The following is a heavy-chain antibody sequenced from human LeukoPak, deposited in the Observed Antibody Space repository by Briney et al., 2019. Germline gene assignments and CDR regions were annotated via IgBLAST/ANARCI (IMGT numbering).Heavy chain of an antibody. V-gene: IGHV3-11*01. Sequence: PEGSLRLSCAASGFTFSDYYMSWIRQAPGKGLEWVSYISSSGSTIYYADSVKGRFTISRDNAKNSLYLQMNSLRAEDTAVYYCARRMAPYCGGDCYPSSYYGMDVWGQGTTVTVSS. CDR1: GFTFSDYY. D-gene: IGHD2-21*02. J-gene: IGHJ6*02. CDR3: ARRMAPYCGGDCYPSSYYGMDV. CDR2: ISSSGSTI.